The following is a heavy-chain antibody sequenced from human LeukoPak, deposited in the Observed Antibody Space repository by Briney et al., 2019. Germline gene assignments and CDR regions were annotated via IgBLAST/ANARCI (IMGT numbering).Heavy chain of an antibody. CDR2: IYYSGST. V-gene: IGHV4-31*03. CDR3: ARLYGPGSPYFDY. J-gene: IGHJ4*02. Sequence: SETLSLTCTVSGGSISSGGYYWSWIRQHPGKGLEWIGYIYYSGSTYYNPSLKSRVTISVDTSKNQFSLKLSSVTAADTAVYYCARLYGPGSPYFDYWGQGTLVTVSS. D-gene: IGHD3-10*01. CDR1: GGSISSGGYY.